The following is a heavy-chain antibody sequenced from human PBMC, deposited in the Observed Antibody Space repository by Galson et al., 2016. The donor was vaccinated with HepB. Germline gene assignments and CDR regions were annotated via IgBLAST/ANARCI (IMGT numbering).Heavy chain of an antibody. D-gene: IGHD2-21*01. V-gene: IGHV4-39*01. CDR1: SGSISSSRYY. J-gene: IGHJ3*02. Sequence: SETLSLTCTVSSGSISSSRYYWGWIRQPPGKGLEWIGSVYYSGTAYYDPSLKSRVSISVDTSKNQFSLRLSSVTAGDTAVYFCASHCGGDCYNNLADAFDIWGRGTMVTGSS. CDR3: ASHCGGDCYNNLADAFDI. CDR2: VYYSGTA.